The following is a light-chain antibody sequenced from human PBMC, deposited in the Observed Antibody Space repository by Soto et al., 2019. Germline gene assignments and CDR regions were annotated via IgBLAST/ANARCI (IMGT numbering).Light chain of an antibody. V-gene: IGKV3-20*01. J-gene: IGKJ5*01. Sequence: EIVLTQSPATLSLSPWERATLSCSASQSVSSSYLAWYQQKPGQAPRLLIYGASSRATGIPDRFSGSGSGTDFPLTISRLEPEDFAVYYCQQYGSSPRVTFGQGTRLEMK. CDR3: QQYGSSPRVT. CDR1: QSVSSSY. CDR2: GAS.